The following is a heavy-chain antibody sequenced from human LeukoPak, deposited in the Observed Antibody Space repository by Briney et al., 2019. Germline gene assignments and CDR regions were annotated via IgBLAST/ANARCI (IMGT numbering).Heavy chain of an antibody. CDR1: GFTFTSAL. CDR3: ATKTPGNYPYDY. J-gene: IGHJ4*02. CDR2: SGTDGDT. D-gene: IGHD3-22*01. V-gene: IGHV3-23*01. Sequence: GGSLRLSCVLSGFTFTSALMNWVRQAPGKGLEWVSTSGTDGDTYYADSVKGRFTISRDNSKNTVHLQMTSLRVEDTAVYYCATKTPGNYPYDYWGQGTLVIVSP.